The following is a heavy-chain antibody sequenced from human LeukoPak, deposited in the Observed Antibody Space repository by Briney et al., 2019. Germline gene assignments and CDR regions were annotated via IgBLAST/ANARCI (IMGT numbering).Heavy chain of an antibody. Sequence: PGGSLRLSCAASGFTFSSYWMSWVRQAPGKGLEWVAHIKQDGSEKHYVDSVKGRFTISRGNAKNSLYLEMNSLRAEDTAVYYCARVEAKNYMDVWGKGTTVTVSS. V-gene: IGHV3-7*01. CDR2: IKQDGSEK. J-gene: IGHJ6*03. CDR1: GFTFSSYW. CDR3: ARVEAKNYMDV.